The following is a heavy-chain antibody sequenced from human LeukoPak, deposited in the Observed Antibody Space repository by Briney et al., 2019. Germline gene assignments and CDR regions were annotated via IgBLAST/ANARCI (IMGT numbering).Heavy chain of an antibody. V-gene: IGHV3-30-3*01. Sequence: GGSLRLSCAASGFTFSNFAMHWVRQAPGKGLGWVTVISYDGNNKYYADSEKGRFTISRDNSKNTLFLQMNSLRTEDTAVYYCARGASKNDYYYGMDVWGQGTTVTVFS. CDR1: GFTFSNFA. CDR2: ISYDGNNK. CDR3: ARGASKNDYYYGMDV. J-gene: IGHJ6*02.